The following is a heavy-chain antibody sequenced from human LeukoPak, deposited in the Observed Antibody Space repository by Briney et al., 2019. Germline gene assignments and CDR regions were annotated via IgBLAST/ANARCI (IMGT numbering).Heavy chain of an antibody. D-gene: IGHD6-13*01. CDR1: GYTFTSYG. Sequence: GASVKVSCKASGYTFTSYGISWVRQAPGQGLEWMGWISAYNGNTNYAQKLQGRVTMTTDTSTSTAYMELRSLRSDDTAVYYCAAQDYSSPRTHAFDIWGQGTMVTVSS. J-gene: IGHJ3*02. V-gene: IGHV1-18*01. CDR2: ISAYNGNT. CDR3: AAQDYSSPRTHAFDI.